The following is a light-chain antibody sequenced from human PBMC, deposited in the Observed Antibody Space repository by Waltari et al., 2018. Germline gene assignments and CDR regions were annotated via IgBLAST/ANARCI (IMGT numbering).Light chain of an antibody. Sequence: DVVLTKSPLPSSVTLGQAASVSCRASQSLEHTNGYTDLSWLHQRPGLPPRLLIYEMSRRFSGVPDSFRVSGAGTDFTLKISRVEAEDVGIYYCMQTTHVPPTFGQGTRVDIK. CDR2: EMS. CDR1: QSLEHTNGYTD. CDR3: MQTTHVPPT. J-gene: IGKJ1*01. V-gene: IGKV2-24*01.